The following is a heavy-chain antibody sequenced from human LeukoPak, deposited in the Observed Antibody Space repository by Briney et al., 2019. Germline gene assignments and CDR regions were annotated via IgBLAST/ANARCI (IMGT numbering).Heavy chain of an antibody. V-gene: IGHV1-2*02. Sequence: PVASVKVSCKASGYTFTGYYMHWVRQAPGQGLEWMGWIYPNSGGTNYVQKFQGRVTMTRDTSINTAYMEFTRLTSDDTAVYYCAREATVGGYWGQGTLVTVSS. CDR1: GYTFTGYY. D-gene: IGHD3-16*01. CDR2: IYPNSGGT. CDR3: AREATVGGY. J-gene: IGHJ4*02.